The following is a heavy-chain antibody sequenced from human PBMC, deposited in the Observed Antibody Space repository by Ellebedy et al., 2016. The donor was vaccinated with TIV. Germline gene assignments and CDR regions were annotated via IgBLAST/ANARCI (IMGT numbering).Heavy chain of an antibody. Sequence: GESLKISXAASGFTFSHHWIHWVRQAPGKGLVWVSRLNRDGSVTGYADSVKGRFTVSRDNDKNLVYLQMDSLRADDTAVYYCARDSGFTAGYAQHWGPGALVIVSS. CDR3: ARDSGFTAGYAQH. CDR2: LNRDGSVT. D-gene: IGHD3-16*01. V-gene: IGHV3-74*01. J-gene: IGHJ1*01. CDR1: GFTFSHHW.